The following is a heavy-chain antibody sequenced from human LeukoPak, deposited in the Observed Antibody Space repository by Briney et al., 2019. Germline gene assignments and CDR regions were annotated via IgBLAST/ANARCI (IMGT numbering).Heavy chain of an antibody. CDR2: ISGSGGST. Sequence: GESLKISCAASGFTFSNYAMRWVRQAPGKGLEWVSYISGSGGSTSYADSVKGRFTISRDNSKNTVYLQMNSLRAEDTAVYYCAKGYGDTWFYWGQGTLVTVSS. CDR3: AKGYGDTWFY. V-gene: IGHV3-23*01. J-gene: IGHJ4*02. CDR1: GFTFSNYA. D-gene: IGHD4-17*01.